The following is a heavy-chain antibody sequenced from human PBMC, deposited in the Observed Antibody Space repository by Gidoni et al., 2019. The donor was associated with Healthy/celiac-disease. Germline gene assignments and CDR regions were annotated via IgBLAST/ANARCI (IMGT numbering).Heavy chain of an antibody. V-gene: IGHV1-18*01. J-gene: IGHJ6*02. CDR2: ISAYNGNT. CDR1: VYTFTSSG. Sequence: QVQLVQSGAEVKKPVASVTVSCKAAVYTFTSSGISWVRKAPGQGLGWMGWISAYNGNTNYAQKLQDRVTMTTDTSTSTAYMELRSLRSDDTAVYYCARGSGSDGNYYYYGMDVWGQGTTVTVSS. CDR3: ARGSGSDGNYYYYGMDV. D-gene: IGHD1-26*01.